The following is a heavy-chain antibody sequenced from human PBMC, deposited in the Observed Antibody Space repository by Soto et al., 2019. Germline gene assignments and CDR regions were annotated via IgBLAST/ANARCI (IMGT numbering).Heavy chain of an antibody. CDR2: ILGGSGKT. V-gene: IGHV3-23*01. J-gene: IGHJ4*02. D-gene: IGHD6-19*01. CDR1: GFTFSSYA. CDR3: VKGGPIGVSGDDY. Sequence: EVQLLESGGGLVQPGGSLRLSCAASGFTFSSYAMTWVRQAPGKGLEWVALILGGSGKTYYADSVKGRFTISRDNSKTTLYLQMNSLRAEDSALYYCVKGGPIGVSGDDYWGQGTLVTVSS.